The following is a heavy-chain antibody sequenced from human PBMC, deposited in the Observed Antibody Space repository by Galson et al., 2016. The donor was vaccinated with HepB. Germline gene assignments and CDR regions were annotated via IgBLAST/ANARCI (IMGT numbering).Heavy chain of an antibody. CDR1: GFHFSSYA. Sequence: SLRLSCAASGFHFSSYAMSWVRQAPGKGLEWVAHMSGSGDTTFYAASVRGRFTISRDNSENTLFLQMDRLTGEDTAVYYCAKEGFCTGSACYWPPDHWGRGTPVTVSS. J-gene: IGHJ4*02. CDR3: AKEGFCTGSACYWPPDH. CDR2: MSGSGDTT. D-gene: IGHD2-8*02. V-gene: IGHV3-23*01.